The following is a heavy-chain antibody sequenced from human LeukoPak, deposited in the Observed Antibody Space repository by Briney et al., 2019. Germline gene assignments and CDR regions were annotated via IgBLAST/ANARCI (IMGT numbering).Heavy chain of an antibody. D-gene: IGHD4-23*01. CDR3: ARAATVVTLLGAFDI. J-gene: IGHJ3*02. CDR2: IYHSGST. V-gene: IGHV4-30-2*01. CDR1: GGSISSGGYS. Sequence: PSETLSLTCTVSGGSISSGGYSWSWIRQPPGKGLEWIGYIYHSGSTYYNPSLKSRVTISVDRSKNQFSLKLSSVTAADTAVYYCARAATVVTLLGAFDIWGQGTMVTVSS.